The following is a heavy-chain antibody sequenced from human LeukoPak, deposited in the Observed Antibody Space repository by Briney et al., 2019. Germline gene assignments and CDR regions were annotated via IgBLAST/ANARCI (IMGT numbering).Heavy chain of an antibody. J-gene: IGHJ6*02. V-gene: IGHV3-23*01. CDR1: GFTFSSYA. Sequence: PGGSLRLSCAASGFTFSSYAMSWVRQAPGKGLEWVSAISGSGGSTYYADSVKGRFTISRDNSKNTLYLQMNSLRAEDTAVYYCAKGSSGTDYYYGMDVWGQGATVTVSS. CDR3: AKGSSGTDYYYGMDV. CDR2: ISGSGGST. D-gene: IGHD6-13*01.